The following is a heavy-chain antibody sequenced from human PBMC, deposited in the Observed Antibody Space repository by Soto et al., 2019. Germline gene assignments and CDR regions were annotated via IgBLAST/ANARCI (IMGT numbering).Heavy chain of an antibody. J-gene: IGHJ6*02. CDR1: GYTFTGYY. CDR3: ARDPGRAVAGDHYYYGMDV. D-gene: IGHD6-19*01. CDR2: INPNSGGT. V-gene: IGHV1-2*04. Sequence: QVQLVQSGAEVKKPGASVKVSCKASGYTFTGYYMHWVRQAPGQGLEWMGWINPNSGGTNYAQKFQGWVPMTRDTSIITASMELSRLRSDDTAVYYCARDPGRAVAGDHYYYGMDVWGQGTTVTVSS.